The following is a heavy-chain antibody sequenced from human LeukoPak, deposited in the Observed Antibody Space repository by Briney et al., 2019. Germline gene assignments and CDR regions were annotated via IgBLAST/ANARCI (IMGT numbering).Heavy chain of an antibody. D-gene: IGHD3-10*01. V-gene: IGHV4-59*01. Sequence: SETLSLTCTVSGGSISSYYWSWIRQPPGKGLEWIGYIYYSGSTNYNPSLKRRVTISVDTSKNQFSLKLSSVTAADAAVYYCARGGVLLWFGELLEAPSYAFDIWGQGTMVTVSS. CDR1: GGSISSYY. CDR3: ARGGVLLWFGELLEAPSYAFDI. CDR2: IYYSGST. J-gene: IGHJ3*02.